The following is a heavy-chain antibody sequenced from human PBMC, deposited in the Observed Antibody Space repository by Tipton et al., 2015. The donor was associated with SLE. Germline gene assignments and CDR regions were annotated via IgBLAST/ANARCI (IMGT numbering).Heavy chain of an antibody. CDR3: ARSVSGWYDPFDY. Sequence: TLSLTCAVYGGSFSGYYWSWIRQPPGKGLEWIGEINHSGNTNYNPSLKSRVTISVDTSKNQFSLKLKSVAAADTAVYYCARSVSGWYDPFDYWGQGTLVTVSP. D-gene: IGHD6-19*01. J-gene: IGHJ4*02. V-gene: IGHV4-34*01. CDR2: INHSGNT. CDR1: GGSFSGYY.